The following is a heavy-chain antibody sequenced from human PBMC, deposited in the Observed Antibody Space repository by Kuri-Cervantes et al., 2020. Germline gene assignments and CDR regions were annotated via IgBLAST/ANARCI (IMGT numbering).Heavy chain of an antibody. CDR1: GFTYTNYA. CDR2: ISGSGAGT. J-gene: IGHJ4*02. V-gene: IGHV3-23*01. Sequence: GGSLRLSCAVSGFTYTNYAMSWVRQAPGKGLEWVSAISGSGAGTYYADSMKGRFTVSRDNSKNTLYLQMNSLRAEDTAVYYCAKADIAVAEQFDYWGQGNLVTVSS. CDR3: AKADIAVAEQFDY. D-gene: IGHD6-19*01.